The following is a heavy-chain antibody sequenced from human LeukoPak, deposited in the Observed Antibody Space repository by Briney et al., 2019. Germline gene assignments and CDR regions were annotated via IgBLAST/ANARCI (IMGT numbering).Heavy chain of an antibody. CDR1: GGSISRYY. CDR2: LYYSGST. CDR3: ARTSTADFWSGTYDY. J-gene: IGHJ4*02. D-gene: IGHD3-3*01. Sequence: SETLSLTCTVSGGSISRYYWSWIRQPPGKGLEWIGYLYYSGSTNYNPSLKSRATISVDTSKIQLSLKLSSVTAADTAVYYCARTSTADFWSGTYDYWGQGTLVTVSS. V-gene: IGHV4-59*01.